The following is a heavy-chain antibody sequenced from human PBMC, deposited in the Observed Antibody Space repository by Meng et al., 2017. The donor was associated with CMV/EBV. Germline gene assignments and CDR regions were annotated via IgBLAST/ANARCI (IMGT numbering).Heavy chain of an antibody. V-gene: IGHV3-23*01. CDR3: ASGGGSYYGY. J-gene: IGHJ4*02. D-gene: IGHD1-26*01. CDR1: GFTFSSYA. Sequence: GESLKISCAASGFTFSSYAMSWVRQAPGKGLEWVSAISGSGGSTYYADSVKGRFTISRDNSKNTLYLQMNSLRADDTAVYYCASGGGSYYGYWGQGTLVTVSS. CDR2: ISGSGGST.